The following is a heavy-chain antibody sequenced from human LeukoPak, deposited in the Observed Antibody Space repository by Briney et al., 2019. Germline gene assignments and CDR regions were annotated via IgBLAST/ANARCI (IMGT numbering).Heavy chain of an antibody. V-gene: IGHV3-23*01. J-gene: IGHJ1*01. CDR2: ITGSGSRT. CDR3: AGDRRYDSSGYFQH. CDR1: GFSFSSYV. Sequence: GGSLRLSCAGSGFSFSSYVMIWVRQAPGKGLEWVSGITGSGSRTDYADSVKGRFTISRDNSKNTLDLQMNSLRAEDTAMYYCAGDRRYDSSGYFQHWGQGTLVAVSS. D-gene: IGHD3-22*01.